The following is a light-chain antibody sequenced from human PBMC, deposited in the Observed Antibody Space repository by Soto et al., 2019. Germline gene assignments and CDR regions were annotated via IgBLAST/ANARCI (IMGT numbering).Light chain of an antibody. V-gene: IGKV3-20*01. J-gene: IGKJ4*01. CDR1: QSVGTTY. CDR3: QQYNNWPLT. CDR2: GAS. Sequence: EIVLTQSPGTLSLSPGERATLSCRASQSVGTTYLAWYQQKPGQAPRLLIYGASSRATGIPDRFSGSGAGTDFTLTISRLEPEDFAVYYCQQYNNWPLTFGGGTKVEIK.